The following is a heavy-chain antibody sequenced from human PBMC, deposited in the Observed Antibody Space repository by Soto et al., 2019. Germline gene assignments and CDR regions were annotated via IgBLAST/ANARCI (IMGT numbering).Heavy chain of an antibody. CDR3: AHSPWGAAPDY. CDR1: SFSLISRGVG. Sequence: XGPTLVTPPHTLPITCSVSSFSLISRGVGVGWIRQPPGKALEWLAIIYWNDDKLYSPSLKSRLTITKDTAENQVVLTMTNMDPVDTATYFCAHSPWGAAPDYWGQGTVVTVSS. V-gene: IGHV2-5*01. J-gene: IGHJ4*02. CDR2: IYWNDDK. D-gene: IGHD3-16*01.